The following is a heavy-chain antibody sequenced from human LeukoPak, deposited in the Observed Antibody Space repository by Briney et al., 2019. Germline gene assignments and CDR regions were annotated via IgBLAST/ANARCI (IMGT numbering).Heavy chain of an antibody. CDR1: GFTFSSYS. CDR3: ARDFSYSQGGYYLGYYYYGMDV. D-gene: IGHD3-22*01. V-gene: IGHV3-21*01. CDR2: ISSSSSYI. Sequence: PGGSLRLSCAASGFTFSSYSMNWVRQAPGKGLEWVSSISSSSSYIYYADSVKGRFTISRDNAKNSLYLQMNSLRAEDTAVYYCARDFSYSQGGYYLGYYYYGMDVWGQGTTVTVSS. J-gene: IGHJ6*02.